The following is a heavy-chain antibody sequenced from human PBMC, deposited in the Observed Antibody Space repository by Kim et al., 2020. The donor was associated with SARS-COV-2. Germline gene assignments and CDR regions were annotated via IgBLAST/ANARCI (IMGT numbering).Heavy chain of an antibody. Sequence: GGSLRLSCAASGFTLRSYWMHWVRQAPGKGLVWVSGINSDGSTTSHAASVKGRFTVSRDNAKNTLYLQMNSVRAEDTAVYYCASGDGYGLGYWCQGTLVTVPS. V-gene: IGHV3-74*01. CDR3: ASGDGYGLGY. J-gene: IGHJ4*02. D-gene: IGHD3-10*01. CDR2: INSDGSTT. CDR1: GFTLRSYW.